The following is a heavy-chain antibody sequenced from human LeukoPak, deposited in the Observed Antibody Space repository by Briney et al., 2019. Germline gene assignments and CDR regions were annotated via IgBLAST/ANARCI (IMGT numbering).Heavy chain of an antibody. CDR3: AKEDSTVFVSTFGD. V-gene: IGHV3-30*02. D-gene: IGHD2-2*01. J-gene: IGHJ4*02. CDR1: GFNFRTYG. Sequence: PGGSLRLSCAAPGFNFRTYGMHWVRQAPGKGLEWVAFIQFDESSKNYADSVKGRFTISRDNSKNTVYLQVNSLRAEDTAVYYCAKEDSTVFVSTFGDWGQGTLVTFSS. CDR2: IQFDESSK.